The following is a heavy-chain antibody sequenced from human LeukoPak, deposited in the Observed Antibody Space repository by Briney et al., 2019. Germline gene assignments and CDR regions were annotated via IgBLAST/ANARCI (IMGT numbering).Heavy chain of an antibody. Sequence: SETLSLTCTVSGGSVSNSDYYWGWIRQSPGKGLEWIGNIYYTATTYYNPSLQSRVTISIDTSKNQFSLKLSSVTAADTAVYYCARVYGSGRARNWFDPWGQGTLVTVSS. CDR1: GGSVSNSDYY. V-gene: IGHV4-39*07. D-gene: IGHD3-10*01. CDR3: ARVYGSGRARNWFDP. J-gene: IGHJ5*02. CDR2: IYYTATT.